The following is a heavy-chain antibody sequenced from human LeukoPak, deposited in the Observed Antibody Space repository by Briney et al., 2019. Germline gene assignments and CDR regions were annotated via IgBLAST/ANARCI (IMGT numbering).Heavy chain of an antibody. V-gene: IGHV4-59*01. CDR2: FSYSGST. D-gene: IGHD1-26*01. Sequence: NPSETLSLTCTVSGGSISSYYWSWIRQPPGKGLEWIGYFSYSGSTHYNPSLESRVTISIDTSKNHFSLKLTSVTAADTAVYYCAREVGGTGNYFDYWGQGSLVTVSP. J-gene: IGHJ4*02. CDR3: AREVGGTGNYFDY. CDR1: GGSISSYY.